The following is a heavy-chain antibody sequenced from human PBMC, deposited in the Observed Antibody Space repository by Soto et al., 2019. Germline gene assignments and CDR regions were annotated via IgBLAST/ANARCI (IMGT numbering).Heavy chain of an antibody. CDR2: INPNSGGT. D-gene: IGHD6-13*01. Sequence: ASVKVSCKASGYTFTGYYMHWVRQAPGQGLEWMGWINPNSGGTNYAQKFQGWVTMTRDTSISTAYMELSRLRSDDTAVYYCARARLRGQQLGEGRYYYYGMDVWGQGTTVTVSS. CDR1: GYTFTGYY. J-gene: IGHJ6*02. V-gene: IGHV1-2*04. CDR3: ARARLRGQQLGEGRYYYYGMDV.